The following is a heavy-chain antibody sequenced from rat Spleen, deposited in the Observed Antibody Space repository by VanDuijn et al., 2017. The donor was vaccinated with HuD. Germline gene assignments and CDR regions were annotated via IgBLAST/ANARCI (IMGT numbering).Heavy chain of an antibody. Sequence: QVQLKESGPGLVQPSQTLSLTCTVSAVSLISYSFHWVRQPPGKGLERMGGIWGDGSTEYNSALKSRLSISRDTSRSQVFLKMNSLQTDDTAIYFCTRSYGGYTSNWFPYWGQGSLVTVSS. J-gene: IGHJ3*01. CDR2: IWGDGST. CDR1: AVSLISYS. CDR3: TRSYGGYTSNWFPY. D-gene: IGHD1-11*01. V-gene: IGHV2-1*01.